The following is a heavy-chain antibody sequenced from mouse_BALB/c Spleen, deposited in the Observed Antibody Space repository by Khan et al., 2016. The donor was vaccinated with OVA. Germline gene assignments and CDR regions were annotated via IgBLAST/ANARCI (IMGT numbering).Heavy chain of an antibody. J-gene: IGHJ4*01. CDR2: IWGGGGT. Sequence: QVQLKESGPGLVAPSQSLSITCTVSGFSLSRYNIHWVRQPPEKGLEWLGMIWGGGGTDYNSTLKSRLSISKDNSKSQVFLKMNSLQTDDTAMYYCAIAYYRYDGYYAMDYWGQGTSVTVSS. D-gene: IGHD2-14*01. CDR3: AIAYYRYDGYYAMDY. V-gene: IGHV2-6-4*01. CDR1: GFSLSRYN.